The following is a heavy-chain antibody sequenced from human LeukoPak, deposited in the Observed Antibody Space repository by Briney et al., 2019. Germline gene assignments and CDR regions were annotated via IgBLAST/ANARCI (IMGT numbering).Heavy chain of an antibody. CDR3: ARDGGYDQGLDY. CDR1: GRTFSSYA. J-gene: IGHJ4*02. Sequence: SVKVSCKASGRTFSSYAISWVRQAPGQGLEWMGGIIPIFGTANYAQKFQGRVTITADESTSTAYMELSSLRSEDTAVYYCARDGGYDQGLDYWGQGTLVTVSS. D-gene: IGHD3-16*01. V-gene: IGHV1-69*13. CDR2: IIPIFGTA.